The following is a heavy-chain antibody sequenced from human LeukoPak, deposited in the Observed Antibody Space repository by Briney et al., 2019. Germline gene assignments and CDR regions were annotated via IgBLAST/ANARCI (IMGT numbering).Heavy chain of an antibody. D-gene: IGHD2-2*01. J-gene: IGHJ4*02. Sequence: GRSLRLSCAASGFTFYDYAMHWGRQAPGEGLEWGAGINWNSRAMGYADSVMGRFTISRDNAKNSLYMQMNSLRAEDTALYYCAKDMASVVYCSSGPRYFDYWGQGSLVTVSS. CDR1: GFTFYDYA. V-gene: IGHV3-9*01. CDR3: AKDMASVVYCSSGPRYFDY. CDR2: INWNSRAM.